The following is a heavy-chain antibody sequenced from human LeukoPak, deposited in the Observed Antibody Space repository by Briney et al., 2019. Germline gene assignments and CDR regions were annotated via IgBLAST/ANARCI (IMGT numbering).Heavy chain of an antibody. D-gene: IGHD2-2*01. J-gene: IGHJ6*03. V-gene: IGHV3-74*01. Sequence: GGSLRLSCAASGFMFGNYWMHWVRQAPGKGLVWISRINRDGSSIGYADSVKGRFTVSRDNGKNTVYLQMNSLRAEDTAVYYCARDPRVLVPAYYYYYYMDVWGKGTTVTVSS. CDR2: INRDGSSI. CDR1: GFMFGNYW. CDR3: ARDPRVLVPAYYYYYYMDV.